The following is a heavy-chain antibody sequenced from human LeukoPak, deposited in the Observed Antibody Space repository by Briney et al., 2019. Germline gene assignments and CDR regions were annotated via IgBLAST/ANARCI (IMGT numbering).Heavy chain of an antibody. J-gene: IGHJ4*02. CDR1: GYTFTSYD. D-gene: IGHD6-19*01. CDR3: ARTRYSSDLGY. Sequence: GASVTVSCTASGYTFTSYDINWVRQAPGQGLEWMGWKNPNSGNTGYAQKFQGRVTMTRNTSISTAYMELGSLRSEDTAVYYCARTRYSSDLGYWGQGTLVTVSS. CDR2: KNPNSGNT. V-gene: IGHV1-8*01.